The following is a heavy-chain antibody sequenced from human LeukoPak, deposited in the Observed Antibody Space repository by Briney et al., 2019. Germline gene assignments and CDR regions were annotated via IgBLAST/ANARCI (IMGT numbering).Heavy chain of an antibody. D-gene: IGHD2-8*01. CDR3: TRGPEDVNGGLYYYYYYYYMDV. V-gene: IGHV3-49*04. Sequence: GGSLRLSCTASGFTFGEYAFSWVRQAPGKGLEWVGFIRSKAYGATTEYAASVKGRFTISRDDSTSIAYLQMSSLKTEDTGVYYSTRGPEDVNGGLYYYYYYYYMDVWGNGTTVTVSS. CDR1: GFTFGEYA. J-gene: IGHJ6*03. CDR2: IRSKAYGATT.